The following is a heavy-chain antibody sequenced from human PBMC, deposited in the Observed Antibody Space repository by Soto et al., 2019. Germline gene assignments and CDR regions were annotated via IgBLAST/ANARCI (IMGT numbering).Heavy chain of an antibody. V-gene: IGHV2-5*02. CDR2: IYWDDDK. Sequence: SGPTLVNPTQTLTLTCTFSGFSLSTSGVGVGWIRQPPGKALEWLALIYWDDDKRYSPSLKSRLTITKDTSKNQVVLTMTNMDPVDTAIYYCGNSPHIVVVIPTAGWFDPWGEGTLVTVSS. D-gene: IGHD2-21*01. J-gene: IGHJ5*02. CDR3: GNSPHIVVVIPTAGWFDP. CDR1: GFSLSTSGVG.